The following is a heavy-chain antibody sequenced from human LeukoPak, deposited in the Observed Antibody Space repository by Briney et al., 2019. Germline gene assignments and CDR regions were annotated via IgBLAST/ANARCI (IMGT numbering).Heavy chain of an antibody. CDR3: ARVPTTYCTNGVCYYFDY. CDR2: IYYSGRT. CDR1: GGSIISGDYY. J-gene: IGHJ4*02. V-gene: IGHV4-30-4*08. Sequence: PSETLSLTCTVSGGSIISGDYYWSCIRQPPGKGLEWIGYIYYSGRTYYNPSLKSRVTISVDTSKNQFSLKLSSVTAADTAVYYCARVPTTYCTNGVCYYFDYWGQRTLVTVSS. D-gene: IGHD2-8*01.